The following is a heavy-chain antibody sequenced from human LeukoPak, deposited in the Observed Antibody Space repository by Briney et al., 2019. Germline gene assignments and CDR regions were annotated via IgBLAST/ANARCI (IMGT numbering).Heavy chain of an antibody. J-gene: IGHJ5*02. Sequence: ASVKVSCKASGYTFTSYDINWVRQATGQGLEWMGWMNPNSGDTGYPQKFQGRVTMTRDTSITTAYMELSSLRSEDTAVYYCARSGFGSGISFDLWGQGTLVTVSS. D-gene: IGHD3-10*01. CDR1: GYTFTSYD. CDR3: ARSGFGSGISFDL. CDR2: MNPNSGDT. V-gene: IGHV1-8*01.